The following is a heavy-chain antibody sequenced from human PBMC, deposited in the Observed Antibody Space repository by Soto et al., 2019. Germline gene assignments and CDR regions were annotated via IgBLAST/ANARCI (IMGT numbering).Heavy chain of an antibody. J-gene: IGHJ6*02. CDR1: GGSISSSSYY. V-gene: IGHV4-39*01. CDR2: IYYSGST. CDR3: ARLTPNPQDYYGMDV. Sequence: SETLSLTCTVSGGSISSSSYYWGWIRQPPGKGLEWIGSIYYSGSTYYNPSLKSRVTISVDTSKNQFSLKLSSVTAADTAVYYCARLTPNPQDYYGMDVWGQGTTVTASS.